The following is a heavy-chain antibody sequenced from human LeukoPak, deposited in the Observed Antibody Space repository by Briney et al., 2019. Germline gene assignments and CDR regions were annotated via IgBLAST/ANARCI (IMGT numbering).Heavy chain of an antibody. CDR3: ARTAEYSSGWYIDS. CDR1: GGSISSFY. Sequence: SETLPLTCTVSGGSISSFYWSWIRQPPGKRLEWIGYIYATGSTNYNPSLRSRVTISVGTSKNQFSLKLTSVTAADTAVYYCARTAEYSSGWYIDSWGQGILVTVSS. D-gene: IGHD6-19*01. CDR2: IYATGST. J-gene: IGHJ4*02. V-gene: IGHV4-59*01.